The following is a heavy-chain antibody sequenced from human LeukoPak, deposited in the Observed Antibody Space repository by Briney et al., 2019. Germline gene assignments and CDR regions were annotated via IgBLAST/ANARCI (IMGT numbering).Heavy chain of an antibody. CDR3: ARSSGSRYYIDY. J-gene: IGHJ4*02. CDR2: IHYTGST. Sequence: PSETLSLTCTVSSGSISTYYWSWIRQPPGKRLEWIGFIHYTGSTNYNPSLKSRVAISVDTSKNQFSLKLNSVTAADTAVYFCARSSGSRYYIDYWGQGALVTVSS. D-gene: IGHD1-26*01. CDR1: SGSISTYY. V-gene: IGHV4-59*01.